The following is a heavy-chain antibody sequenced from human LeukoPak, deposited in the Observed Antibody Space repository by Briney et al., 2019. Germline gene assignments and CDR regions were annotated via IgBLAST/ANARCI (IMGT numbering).Heavy chain of an antibody. CDR1: GGTISSSSYY. Sequence: PETLPLTCTVSGGTISSSSYYWGWIRQPPGKGLEWIGSMYSSGSAYYNSSLKSRVTISEDTSKIQFSLKLSSVTAADTAVYYCGGSGWSGGPFDNWGQGTLVTVSS. V-gene: IGHV4-39*07. J-gene: IGHJ4*02. CDR2: MYSSGSA. D-gene: IGHD6-19*01. CDR3: GGSGWSGGPFDN.